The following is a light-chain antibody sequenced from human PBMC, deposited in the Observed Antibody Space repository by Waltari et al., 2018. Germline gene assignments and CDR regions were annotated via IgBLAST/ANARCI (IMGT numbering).Light chain of an antibody. Sequence: SYDLTQPPSMSVSPGQKATIPCSGHELRESYVCWYQQKPGQSPVLVIYEDNKRPSGIPERFSGSHSGNTATLTISGAQPLDEADYFCQAWDATNSYYVFGSGTAVTVL. J-gene: IGLJ1*01. CDR3: QAWDATNSYYV. V-gene: IGLV3-1*01. CDR2: EDN. CDR1: ELRESY.